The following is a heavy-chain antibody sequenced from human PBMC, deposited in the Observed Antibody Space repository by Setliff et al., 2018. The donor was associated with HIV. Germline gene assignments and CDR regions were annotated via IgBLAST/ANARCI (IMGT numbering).Heavy chain of an antibody. J-gene: IGHJ4*02. CDR2: IYPGDSDT. V-gene: IGHV5-51*01. CDR3: TTWQGYSGSSRAFDY. Sequence: GESLTISCRVSGYNFTNSWVGWVRQMPGKGLEWMGIIYPGDSDTRYSPSFQGQVTISADKSISTAYLQWNSLRAEDTAVYYCTTWQGYSGSSRAFDYWGQGRLVTVSS. D-gene: IGHD1-26*01. CDR1: GYNFTNSW.